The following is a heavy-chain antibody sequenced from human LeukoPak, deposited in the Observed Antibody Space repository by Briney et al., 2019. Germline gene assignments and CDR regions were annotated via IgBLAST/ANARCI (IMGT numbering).Heavy chain of an antibody. J-gene: IGHJ4*02. Sequence: GGSLRLSCAASGFTFSSYDMHWVRQATGKGLEWVSGIGTTGDTYYSNSVKGRFTISRENAKNSLYLQVNSLRAGDTAVYYCARGRSGGLDFWGQGTLVTVSS. CDR1: GFTFSSYD. CDR2: IGTTGDT. D-gene: IGHD2-8*02. CDR3: ARGRSGGLDF. V-gene: IGHV3-13*01.